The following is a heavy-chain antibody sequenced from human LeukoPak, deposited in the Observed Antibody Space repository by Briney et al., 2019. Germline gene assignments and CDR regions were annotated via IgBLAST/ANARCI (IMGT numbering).Heavy chain of an antibody. CDR2: INHSGST. Sequence: PSETLSLTCTVSGYSISSGYYWGWIRQPPGKGLEWIGEINHSGSTNYNPSLKSRVTISVDTSKNQFSLKLSSVTAADTAVYYCARHRPRGYSYGNFDYWGQGTLVTVSS. V-gene: IGHV4-38-2*02. CDR3: ARHRPRGYSYGNFDY. D-gene: IGHD5-18*01. CDR1: GYSISSGYY. J-gene: IGHJ4*02.